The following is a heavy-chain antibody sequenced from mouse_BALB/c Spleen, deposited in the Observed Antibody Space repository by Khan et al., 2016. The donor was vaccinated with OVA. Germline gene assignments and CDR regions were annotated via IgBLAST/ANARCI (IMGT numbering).Heavy chain of an antibody. CDR2: IWSDGST. D-gene: IGHD2-10*01. CDR1: GFSLTNYG. CDR3: ARHPYYHYNIMDY. Sequence: QVQLQQSGPGLAAPSQSLSITCTISGFSLTNYGVHWVRQPPGKGLEWLVVIWSDGSTNYNSVLKSRLTITKDNSQSHVFLKMNSLQTDDTAIDFCARHPYYHYNIMDYWGQGTSGTVSS. V-gene: IGHV2-6-1*01. J-gene: IGHJ4*01.